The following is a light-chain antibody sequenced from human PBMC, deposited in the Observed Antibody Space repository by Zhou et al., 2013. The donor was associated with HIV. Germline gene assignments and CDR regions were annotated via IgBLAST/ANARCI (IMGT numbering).Light chain of an antibody. CDR1: QSVSSSY. CDR2: GAS. Sequence: EIVLTQSPGILSLSPGERATLSCRASQSVSSSYLAWYQQKPGQAPRLLIYGASSRATDIPDRFSGSGSGTDFTLTISSLQPDDFATYYCQQYNSNSRVTFGQGTKLEIK. CDR3: QQYNSNSRVT. V-gene: IGKV3-20*01. J-gene: IGKJ2*01.